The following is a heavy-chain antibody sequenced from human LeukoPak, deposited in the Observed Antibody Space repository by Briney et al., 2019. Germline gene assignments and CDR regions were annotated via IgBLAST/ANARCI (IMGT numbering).Heavy chain of an antibody. CDR3: ARLVGATEY. V-gene: IGHV1-46*01. Sequence: ASVKVSCKASGYTFTSYYMHWERQAPGQGLEWMGIIKPSGGSTSYAQKFQGRVTMTRDMSTSTVYMELSSLRSEDTAVYYCARLVGATEYWGQGTLVTVSS. J-gene: IGHJ4*02. D-gene: IGHD1-26*01. CDR2: IKPSGGST. CDR1: GYTFTSYY.